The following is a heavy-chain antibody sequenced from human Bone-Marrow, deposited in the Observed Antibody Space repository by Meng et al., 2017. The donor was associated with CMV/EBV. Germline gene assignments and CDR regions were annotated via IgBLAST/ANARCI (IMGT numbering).Heavy chain of an antibody. CDR3: APLPIVVVPAATPTP. D-gene: IGHD2-2*01. J-gene: IGHJ5*02. V-gene: IGHV4-39*01. Sequence: GASISSICYSWGWIRQPPGKGLEWIGSIYYSGSTYYNPSPKSRVTISVDTSKNQFSLKLSSVTAVDTAVYYCAPLPIVVVPAATPTPWGQGTLVTVSS. CDR2: IYYSGST. CDR1: GASISSICYS.